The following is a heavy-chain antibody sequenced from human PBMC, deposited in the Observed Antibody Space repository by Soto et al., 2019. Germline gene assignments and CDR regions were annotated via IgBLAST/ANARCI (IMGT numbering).Heavy chain of an antibody. CDR1: GFMFSSFA. CDR2: TRSNGEHT. CDR3: AKDSKSVSVSAARVYGMDV. V-gene: IGHV3-23*01. D-gene: IGHD2-2*01. Sequence: LRLSCAGSGFMFSSFAVTWVRQAPGKGLEWVSTTRSNGEHTYYADSVKGRFTVSRDNSKNTLFLEMSSLRAEDSAIYYCAKDSKSVSVSAARVYGMDVWGQGTTVTVSS. J-gene: IGHJ6*02.